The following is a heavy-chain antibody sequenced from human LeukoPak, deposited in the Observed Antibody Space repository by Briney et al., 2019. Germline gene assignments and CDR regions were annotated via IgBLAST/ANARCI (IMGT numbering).Heavy chain of an antibody. CDR1: GGSFSDSY. D-gene: IGHD4-11*01. CDR3: ARDMGYIDDYSYYYYMDV. V-gene: IGHV4-34*01. CDR2: INHSGST. Sequence: SETLSLTCAVYGGSFSDSYWTWIRQPPGKGLEWIGEINHSGSTNYNPSLKSRVTISVDTSKNQFSLKLSSVTAADTAVYYCARDMGYIDDYSYYYYMDVWGKGTTVTVSS. J-gene: IGHJ6*03.